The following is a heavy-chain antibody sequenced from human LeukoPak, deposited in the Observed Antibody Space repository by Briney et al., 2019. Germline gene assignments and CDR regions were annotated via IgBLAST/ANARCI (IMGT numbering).Heavy chain of an antibody. CDR2: IYTSGST. CDR1: GGSISSGSYY. D-gene: IGHD6-19*01. J-gene: IGHJ4*02. V-gene: IGHV4-61*02. Sequence: PSETLSLTCTVSGGSISSGSYYWSWIRQPAGKGLEWIGRIYTSGSTNYNPSLKSRVTISVDTSKNQFSLQLNSVTPEDTAVYYCAREMMAVTGTYDYWGQGTLVTVSS. CDR3: AREMMAVTGTYDY.